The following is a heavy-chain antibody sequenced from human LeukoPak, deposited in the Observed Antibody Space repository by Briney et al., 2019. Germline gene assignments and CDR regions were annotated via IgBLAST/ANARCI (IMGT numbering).Heavy chain of an antibody. CDR3: ARTYCSSTSCYPDAFDI. V-gene: IGHV3-48*03. J-gene: IGHJ3*02. CDR2: ISSSGSTI. Sequence: GGSLRLSCAASGFTFSSYEMNWVRQAPGKGLEWVSYISSSGSTIYYADSVKGRFTISRDNAKNSLYLQMNSLRAEDTAVYYCARTYCSSTSCYPDAFDIWGQGTMVTASS. D-gene: IGHD2-2*01. CDR1: GFTFSSYE.